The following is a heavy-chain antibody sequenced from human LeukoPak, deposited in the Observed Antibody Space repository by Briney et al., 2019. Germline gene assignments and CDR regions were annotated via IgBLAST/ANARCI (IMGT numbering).Heavy chain of an antibody. CDR1: GGSISSGDYF. CDR2: IYYSGST. J-gene: IGHJ4*02. Sequence: SETLSLTCTVSGGSISSGDYFWSWIRQPPGKGLEWIGYIYYSGSTYNPSLKSRVTISVDTSKNQFSLKLSSVTAADTAVYYCARGSAYDWILYWGQGTLVTVSS. V-gene: IGHV4-30-4*01. CDR3: ARGSAYDWILY. D-gene: IGHD5-12*01.